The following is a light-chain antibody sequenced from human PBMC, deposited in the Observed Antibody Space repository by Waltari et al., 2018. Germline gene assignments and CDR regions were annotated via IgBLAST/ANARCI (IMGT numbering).Light chain of an antibody. CDR3: QQRSNWPPGCT. Sequence: EIVLTQSPPTLSLSPGARATLSCRASQSASSYLAWYQQKPGQAPRLLIYAASNRATGTPARFSGSGSGTDFTLTISSLEPEDFAVYYCQQRSNWPPGCTFGQGTKLEIK. J-gene: IGKJ2*02. V-gene: IGKV3-11*01. CDR1: QSASSY. CDR2: AAS.